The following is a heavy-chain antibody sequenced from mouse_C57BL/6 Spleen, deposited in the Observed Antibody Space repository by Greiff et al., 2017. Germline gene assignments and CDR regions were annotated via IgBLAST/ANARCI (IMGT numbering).Heavy chain of an antibody. CDR2: IYPGDGDT. V-gene: IGHV1-82*01. CDR1: GYAFSSSW. Sequence: QVQLQQSGPELVKPGASVKISCKASGYAFSSSWMNWVKQRPGKGLEWIGRIYPGDGDTNYNGKFKGKATLTADKSSSTAYMQLSSLTSEDSAVXFCARPLHYYGRSGDAMNCWGQGTSITVSS. D-gene: IGHD1-1*01. CDR3: ARPLHYYGRSGDAMNC. J-gene: IGHJ4*01.